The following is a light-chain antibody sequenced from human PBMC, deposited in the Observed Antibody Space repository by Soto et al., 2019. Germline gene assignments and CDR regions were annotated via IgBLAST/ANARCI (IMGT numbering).Light chain of an antibody. CDR2: GAS. J-gene: IGKJ1*01. Sequence: EIVMTQSPATLSVSPGERATLSCRASQSVSSNLAWYQQKPGQVPRLLIYGASARATGIPARFSGSGSGTEFTLTISSLQSEDFAVYYCQHYNNWPPWTVGQGTKVEIK. CDR1: QSVSSN. V-gene: IGKV3-15*01. CDR3: QHYNNWPPWT.